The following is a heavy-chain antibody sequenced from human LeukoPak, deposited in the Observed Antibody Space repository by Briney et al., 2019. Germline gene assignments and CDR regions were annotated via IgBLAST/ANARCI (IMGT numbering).Heavy chain of an antibody. J-gene: IGHJ3*02. CDR3: ARGDSSGYGQAFDI. D-gene: IGHD3-22*01. V-gene: IGHV4-39*01. CDR1: GGSISSSMYY. Sequence: PSETLSLTCTVSGGSISSSMYYWGWLRQPPGKGLEWIGSVFYSGTTYYNPSLKSRVTISVDTSKTQFSLKLSSVTAADTALYYCARGDSSGYGQAFDIWGQGTMVTVSS. CDR2: VFYSGTT.